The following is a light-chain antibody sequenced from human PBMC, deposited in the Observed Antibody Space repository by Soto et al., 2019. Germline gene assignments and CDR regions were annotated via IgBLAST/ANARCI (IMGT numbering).Light chain of an antibody. CDR3: QQANSFPYT. J-gene: IGKJ2*01. CDR1: QAISSW. Sequence: DIQRTQSPPYVSASEGDRVTITCRASQAISSWLAWYQQKPGTAPKLLIYAASTLQSGVPSRFSGSGSGTEFTLTVSRLQPEDFATYYCQQANSFPYTFGQGTKLEIK. V-gene: IGKV1-12*01. CDR2: AAS.